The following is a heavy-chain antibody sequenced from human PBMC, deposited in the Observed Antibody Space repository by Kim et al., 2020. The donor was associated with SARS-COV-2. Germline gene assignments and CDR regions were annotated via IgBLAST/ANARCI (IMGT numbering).Heavy chain of an antibody. J-gene: IGHJ5*02. D-gene: IGHD2-15*01. Sequence: ASVKVSCKASGYTFTSYGISWARQAPGQGLEWMGWISAYNGNTNYAQKLQGRVTMTTDTSTSTAYMELRSLRSDDTAVYYCARVWIGYCSGGSCYSWWHWFDPWGQGTLVTVSS. CDR3: ARVWIGYCSGGSCYSWWHWFDP. CDR1: GYTFTSYG. V-gene: IGHV1-18*01. CDR2: ISAYNGNT.